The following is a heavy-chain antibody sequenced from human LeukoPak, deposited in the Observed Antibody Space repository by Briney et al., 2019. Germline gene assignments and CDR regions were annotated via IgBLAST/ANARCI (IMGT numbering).Heavy chain of an antibody. CDR1: GYTFTSYG. Sequence: ASVKVSCKASGYTFTSYGISWVRQAPGQGLEWMGWISAYNGNTNYAQKLQGRVTMTTDTSTSTAYMELRSLRSDDTAVYYCARDADLVGTPTPPPNGREPLQHWGQGTLVTVSS. CDR3: ARDADLVGTPTPPPNGREPLQH. CDR2: ISAYNGNT. J-gene: IGHJ1*01. V-gene: IGHV1-18*01. D-gene: IGHD5-24*01.